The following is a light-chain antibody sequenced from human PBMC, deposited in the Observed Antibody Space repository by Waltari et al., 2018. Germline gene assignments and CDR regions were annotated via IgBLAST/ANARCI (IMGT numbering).Light chain of an antibody. V-gene: IGLV2-14*01. Sequence: QSALTQPASVSGSPGQSITISCTGTSSDVGCSYFCWYQQLPGKAPTLIIYDVTNRPSGVSNRFSGSKSGNTASLTISGLQAEDEADYYCSSYTTSSTVVFGGGTKLTVL. J-gene: IGLJ2*01. CDR1: SSDVGCSY. CDR2: DVT. CDR3: SSYTTSSTVV.